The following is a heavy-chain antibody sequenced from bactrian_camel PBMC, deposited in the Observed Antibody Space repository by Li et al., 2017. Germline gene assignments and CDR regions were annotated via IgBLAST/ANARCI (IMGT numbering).Heavy chain of an antibody. V-gene: IGHV3S36*01. CDR1: GFSFYDYA. Sequence: VQLVECGGGLVQPGGSLRLSCAASGFSFYDYAMSWVRQTPGRGLEWVSLISGVSGRTYYADSVKGRFTISRDNAKNTVYLQMNSLKPEDTAVYYCAVSAYNGGWLSSEWYAYWGQGTQVTVS. D-gene: IGHD7*01. CDR3: AVSAYNGGWLSSEWYAY. CDR2: ISGVSGRT. J-gene: IGHJ4*01.